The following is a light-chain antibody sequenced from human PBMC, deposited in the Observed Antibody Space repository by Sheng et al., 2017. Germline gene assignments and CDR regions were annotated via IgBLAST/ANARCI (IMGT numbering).Light chain of an antibody. CDR1: QSVSSSY. J-gene: IGKJ4*01. CDR2: DAT. V-gene: IGKV3D-20*02. Sequence: EIVLTQSPGTLSLSPGERATLSCRASQSVSSSYLAWYQQKPGQTPRLLIYDATNRATDIPARFSGSGSGADYTLTISRLEAEDLAVYYCQQRDSWPITFGGGTKLEIK. CDR3: QQRDSWPIT.